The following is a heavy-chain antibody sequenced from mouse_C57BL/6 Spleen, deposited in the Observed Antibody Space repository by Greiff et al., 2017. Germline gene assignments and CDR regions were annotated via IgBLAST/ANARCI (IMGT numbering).Heavy chain of an antibody. CDR3: ARDDYDGGYFDV. CDR2: ISDGGSYT. Sequence: EVKLQESGGGLVKPGGSLKLSCAASGFTFSSYAMSWVRQTPEKRLEWVATISDGGSYTYYPDNVKGRFTISRDNAKNNLYLQMSHLKSEATAKYYCARDDYDGGYFDVWGTGTTVTVSS. J-gene: IGHJ1*03. CDR1: GFTFSSYA. D-gene: IGHD2-4*01. V-gene: IGHV5-4*01.